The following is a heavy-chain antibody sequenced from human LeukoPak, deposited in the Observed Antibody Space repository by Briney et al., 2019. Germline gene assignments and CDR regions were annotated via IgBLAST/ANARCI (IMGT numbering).Heavy chain of an antibody. J-gene: IGHJ4*02. D-gene: IGHD3-10*01. CDR1: GFNFSTYA. CDR2: ISYDGSNK. CDR3: AKTIRGVTAMDY. V-gene: IGHV3-30*18. Sequence: GGSLRLSCAASGFNFSTYAMHWVRQAPGKGLEWVAVISYDGSNKYYADSVKGRLTISRDNSKNTLYLQMNSLRTEDTAVYYCAKTIRGVTAMDYWGQGTLVTVSS.